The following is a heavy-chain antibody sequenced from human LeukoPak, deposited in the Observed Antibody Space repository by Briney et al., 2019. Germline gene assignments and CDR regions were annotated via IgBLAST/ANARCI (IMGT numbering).Heavy chain of an antibody. J-gene: IGHJ5*02. Sequence: SETLSLTCTVSGGSISSGGYYWSWIRQPPGKGLEWIGYIYHSGSTYYNPSLKSRVTISVDRSKNQFSLKLSSVTAADTAVYYCAGGRWAGFDPWGQGTLVTVSS. CDR3: AGGRWAGFDP. V-gene: IGHV4-30-2*01. D-gene: IGHD1-26*01. CDR2: IYHSGST. CDR1: GGSISSGGYY.